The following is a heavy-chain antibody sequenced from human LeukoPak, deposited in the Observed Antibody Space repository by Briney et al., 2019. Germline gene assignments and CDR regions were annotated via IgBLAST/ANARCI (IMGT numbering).Heavy chain of an antibody. CDR1: GGSISIYY. V-gene: IGHV4-59*12. CDR3: AANGWYCLDH. CDR2: IYNSGST. Sequence: SETLSLTCTVSGGSISIYYWSWIRQPPGKGLEWIGYIYNSGSTSYNPSLKNRVTISVDKSNNRFSLRLTSVTAADTAMYYCAANGWYCLDHWGQGALVTVSS. D-gene: IGHD6-19*01. J-gene: IGHJ1*01.